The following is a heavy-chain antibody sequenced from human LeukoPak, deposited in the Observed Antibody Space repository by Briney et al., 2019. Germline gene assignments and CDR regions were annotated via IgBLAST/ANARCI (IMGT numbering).Heavy chain of an antibody. CDR3: AKEYRISGSTRGFDF. CDR2: IIPIFGTA. CDR1: GGTFSSYA. V-gene: IGHV1-69*01. Sequence: SSVKVSCKASGGTFSSYAISWVRQAPGQGLEWMGGIIPIFGTANYAQKFQGRVTITADESTSTAYMELSSLRSEDTAVYYCAKEYRISGSTRGFDFWGQGTLVTVSS. J-gene: IGHJ4*02. D-gene: IGHD1-7*01.